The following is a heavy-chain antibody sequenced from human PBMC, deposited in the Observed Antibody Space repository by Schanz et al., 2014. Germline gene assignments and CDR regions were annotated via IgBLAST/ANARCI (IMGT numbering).Heavy chain of an antibody. CDR1: TFTFDHYA. V-gene: IGHV3-23*05. Sequence: EVKLLESGGTLVRPGGSLRLSCAASTFTFDHYAMTWVRQAPGKGLEWVAAVSSRSDEIKYADSVRGRFTISRDNAKNTLYLQMNSLRAEDTAVYYCARPALWFGDNCFDPWGQGTLVTVSS. CDR3: ARPALWFGDNCFDP. CDR2: VSSRSDEI. J-gene: IGHJ5*02. D-gene: IGHD3-10*01.